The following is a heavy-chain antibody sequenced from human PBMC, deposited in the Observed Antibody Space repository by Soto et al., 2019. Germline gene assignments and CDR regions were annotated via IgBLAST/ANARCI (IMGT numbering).Heavy chain of an antibody. CDR1: GGTFSSYA. Sequence: QVQLVQSGAEVKKPGSSVKVSCKASGGTFSSYAISWVRQAPGQGLEWMGGSIPIFGTANDTQKFQGRVTITADESTSTAYMELSSLRSEDTAVYYCAREHYDFWSGYAPPDYYYGMDVWGQGTTVTVSS. CDR3: AREHYDFWSGYAPPDYYYGMDV. J-gene: IGHJ6*02. D-gene: IGHD3-3*01. V-gene: IGHV1-69*01. CDR2: SIPIFGTA.